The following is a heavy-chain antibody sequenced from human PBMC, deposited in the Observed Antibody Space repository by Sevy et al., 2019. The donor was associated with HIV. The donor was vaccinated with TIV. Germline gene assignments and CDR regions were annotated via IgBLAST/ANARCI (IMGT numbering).Heavy chain of an antibody. CDR3: AREDWNYVIDY. CDR1: GFIFSDYY. D-gene: IGHD1-7*01. J-gene: IGHJ4*02. CDR2: IGSGASTI. V-gene: IGHV3-11*01. Sequence: GGSLRLSCAASGFIFSDYYMSWIRQAPGKGLECISYIGSGASTILYADSVKGRFTISRDNAKNSLYLQRNSLRADDTAVYYCAREDWNYVIDYWGQGTLVTVSS.